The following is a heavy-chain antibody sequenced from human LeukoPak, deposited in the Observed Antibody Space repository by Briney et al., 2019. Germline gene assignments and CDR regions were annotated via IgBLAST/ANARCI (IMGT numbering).Heavy chain of an antibody. Sequence: SETLSLTCAVYGGSFSGYYWSWIRQPPGKGLEWIGEINHSGSTNYNPSLKSRVTISVDTSKNQFSLKLRSVTAADTAVYYCARQDGYTLDFWGQGTLVTVSS. V-gene: IGHV4-34*01. CDR3: ARQDGYTLDF. D-gene: IGHD5-24*01. J-gene: IGHJ4*02. CDR2: INHSGST. CDR1: GGSFSGYY.